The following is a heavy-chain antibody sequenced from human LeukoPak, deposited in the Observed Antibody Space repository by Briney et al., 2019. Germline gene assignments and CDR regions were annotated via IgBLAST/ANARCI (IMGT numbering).Heavy chain of an antibody. CDR2: IYYSGST. CDR1: GGSISSYY. D-gene: IGHD4-17*01. Sequence: SETLSLTRTVSGGSISSYYWSWIRQPPGKGLEWIGYIYYSGSTNYNPSLKSRVTISVDTSKNQFSLKLSSVTAADTAVYYCARAYGLDAFDIWGQGTMVTVSS. CDR3: ARAYGLDAFDI. J-gene: IGHJ3*02. V-gene: IGHV4-59*01.